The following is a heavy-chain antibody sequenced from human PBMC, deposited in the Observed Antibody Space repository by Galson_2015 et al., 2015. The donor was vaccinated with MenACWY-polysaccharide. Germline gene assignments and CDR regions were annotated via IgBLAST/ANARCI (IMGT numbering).Heavy chain of an antibody. CDR1: GYTSTSYD. CDR3: ARGGKYYYDSSGYLNWFDP. D-gene: IGHD3-22*01. J-gene: IGHJ5*02. V-gene: IGHV1-8*01. Sequence: SVKVSCKASGYTSTSYDINWVRQTTGQGLEWMGWMNPNSGNTGYAQKFQGRVTMTRNTSISIAYMELNSLRSEDTAVYYCARGGKYYYDSSGYLNWFDPWGQGTLVTVSS. CDR2: MNPNSGNT.